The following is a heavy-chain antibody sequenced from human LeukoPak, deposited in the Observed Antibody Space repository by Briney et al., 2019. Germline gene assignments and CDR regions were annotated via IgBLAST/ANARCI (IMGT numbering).Heavy chain of an antibody. CDR3: AKGLRSGNYYFFDS. D-gene: IGHD1-26*01. V-gene: IGHV3-23*01. J-gene: IGHJ4*02. CDR2: ITDSGVDT. CDR1: GFTFNNYA. Sequence: GGSLRLSCAVSGFTFNNYAMTWVRQAPGKGLEWVSSITDSGVDTYHADSVKGRFSISRDNSKNTVFLQMNSLRAEDTAVYYCAKGLRSGNYYFFDSWGQGSLVTV.